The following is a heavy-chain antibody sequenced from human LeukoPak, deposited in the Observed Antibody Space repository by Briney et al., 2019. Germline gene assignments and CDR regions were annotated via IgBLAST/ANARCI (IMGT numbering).Heavy chain of an antibody. CDR3: ARQPSGLWPPL. V-gene: IGHV4-39*01. CDR1: GGSISSSSYY. Sequence: PSETLSLTCTVSGGSISSSSYYWGWIRQPPGKGLEWIGSIYYSGSTYYNPSLKSRVTISVDTSKNQFSLKLSSVTAADTAVYYCARQPSGLWPPLWGQGTLVTVSS. J-gene: IGHJ4*02. D-gene: IGHD2-21*01. CDR2: IYYSGST.